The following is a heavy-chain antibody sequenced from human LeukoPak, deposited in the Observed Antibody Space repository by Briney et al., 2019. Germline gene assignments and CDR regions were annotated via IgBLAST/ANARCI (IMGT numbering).Heavy chain of an antibody. V-gene: IGHV1-18*01. CDR3: ARDWGRRSSSSCYGAFVY. D-gene: IGHD2-2*01. Sequence: ASVKLSCKASGYTFSRHGISRVRHAQAQGLEWMGSISIYNGNVNYAQKCQGRVTMTTDTSTSRAHMEMSSLRSDDTAIYCCARDWGRRSSSSCYGAFVYWGEGALVTVSS. CDR2: ISIYNGNV. J-gene: IGHJ4*02. CDR1: GYTFSRHG.